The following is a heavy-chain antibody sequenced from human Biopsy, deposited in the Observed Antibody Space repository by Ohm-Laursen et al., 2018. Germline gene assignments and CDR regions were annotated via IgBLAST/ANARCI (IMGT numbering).Heavy chain of an antibody. D-gene: IGHD3-16*01. CDR2: ISHRGST. V-gene: IGHV4-34*01. CDR3: ARAVDYYDPYYYYGLDV. Sequence: GTLSLTYAVYGGSFSGYYWSWIRQPPGKGLEWIGEISHRGSTNYNPSLKGRVTISVDTSKNQFSLKLRSVTAADTAVYYCARAVDYYDPYYYYGLDVWGQGTTVTVSS. CDR1: GGSFSGYY. J-gene: IGHJ6*02.